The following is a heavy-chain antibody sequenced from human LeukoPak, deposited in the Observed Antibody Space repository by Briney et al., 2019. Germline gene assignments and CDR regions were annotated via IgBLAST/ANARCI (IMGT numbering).Heavy chain of an antibody. Sequence: SVKVSCKASGGTFSSYAISWVRQAPGQGLEWMGGIIPIFGTANYAQKFRGRVTITADKSTRTAYMELSSLRSEDTAVYYCARGGYGDPFDYWGQGTLVTVSS. J-gene: IGHJ4*02. D-gene: IGHD4-17*01. CDR1: GGTFSSYA. CDR2: IIPIFGTA. V-gene: IGHV1-69*06. CDR3: ARGGYGDPFDY.